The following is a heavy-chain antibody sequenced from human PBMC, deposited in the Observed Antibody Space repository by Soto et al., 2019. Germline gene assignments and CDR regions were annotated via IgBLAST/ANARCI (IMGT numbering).Heavy chain of an antibody. CDR1: GFTFSNYA. Sequence: GGSLRLSCAASGFTFSNYAMHWVRQAPGKGLEWVAVISYDGRNKYYADSLKGRFTISRDNSKNTVFLQVNSLRAEDTAVYFCAKSGLGDYGHEDKWGEGILVTVSS. CDR2: ISYDGRNK. V-gene: IGHV3-30*18. CDR3: AKSGLGDYGHEDK. J-gene: IGHJ4*02. D-gene: IGHD4-17*01.